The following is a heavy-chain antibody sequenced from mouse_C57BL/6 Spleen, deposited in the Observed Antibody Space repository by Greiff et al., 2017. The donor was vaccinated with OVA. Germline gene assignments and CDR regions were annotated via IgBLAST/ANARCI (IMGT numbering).Heavy chain of an antibody. CDR2: IWTGGGT. J-gene: IGHJ4*01. Sequence: VKLMESGPGLVAPSQSLSITCTVSGFSLTSYAISWVRQPPGKGLEWLGVIWTGGGTNYNSALKSRLSISKDNSKSQVFLKMNSLQTDDTARYYCARKRDSNGGYYAMDYWGQGTSVTVSS. V-gene: IGHV2-9-1*01. CDR1: GFSLTSYA. D-gene: IGHD2-5*01. CDR3: ARKRDSNGGYYAMDY.